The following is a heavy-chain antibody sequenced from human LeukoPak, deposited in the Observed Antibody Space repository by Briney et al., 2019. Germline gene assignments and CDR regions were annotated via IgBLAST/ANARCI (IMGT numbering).Heavy chain of an antibody. CDR3: ARDTDDYGDYVDYFDY. CDR2: IKQDGSEK. D-gene: IGHD4-17*01. Sequence: GGSLRLSCAASGFTFSSYWMSWVRQAPGKGLEWVANIKQDGSEKYYVDSVKGRFTISRDNAKNSLYLQMNSLRAEDTAVYYCARDTDDYGDYVDYFDYWGQGALVTVSS. CDR1: GFTFSSYW. V-gene: IGHV3-7*01. J-gene: IGHJ4*02.